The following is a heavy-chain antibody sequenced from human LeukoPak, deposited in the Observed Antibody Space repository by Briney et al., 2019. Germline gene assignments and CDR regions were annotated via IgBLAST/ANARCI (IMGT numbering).Heavy chain of an antibody. CDR1: GGSISSSNW. Sequence: SGTLSLTCAVSGGSISSSNWWSWVRPPPGKGLEWIGVIYHSGSTNYNPSLKSRVTISVDKSKNKFYLKLSSVTAADTAVYYCAIARYGSGSYLLDYWGQGTLVTVSS. J-gene: IGHJ4*02. D-gene: IGHD3-10*01. V-gene: IGHV4-4*02. CDR3: AIARYGSGSYLLDY. CDR2: IYHSGST.